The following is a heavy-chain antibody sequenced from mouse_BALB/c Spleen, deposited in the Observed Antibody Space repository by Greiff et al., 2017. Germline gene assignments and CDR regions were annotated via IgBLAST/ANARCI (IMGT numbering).Heavy chain of an antibody. CDR3: ARWWEITNAMDY. V-gene: IGHV3-2*02. CDR2: ISYSGST. Sequence: DVQLQESGPGLVKPSQSLSLTCTVTGYSITSDYAWNWIRQFPGNQLEWMGYISYSGSTSYNPSLKSRISITRDTSKNQFFLQLNSVTTEDTATYYCARWWEITNAMDYWGQGTSVTVSS. J-gene: IGHJ4*01. CDR1: GYSITSDYA. D-gene: IGHD1-1*01.